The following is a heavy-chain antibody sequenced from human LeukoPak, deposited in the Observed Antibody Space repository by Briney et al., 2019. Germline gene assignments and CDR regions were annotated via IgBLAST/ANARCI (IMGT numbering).Heavy chain of an antibody. D-gene: IGHD6-13*01. V-gene: IGHV4-59*01. CDR1: GGSISSYY. J-gene: IGHJ4*02. Sequence: SETLSLTCTVSGGSISSYYWSWIRQPPGKGLEWIGYIYYSGSTNYNPSLKSRVTISVDTSKNQFSLKLSSVTAADTAVYYCARGIAAAGLPFFDYWGQGTLVTVSS. CDR2: IYYSGST. CDR3: ARGIAAAGLPFFDY.